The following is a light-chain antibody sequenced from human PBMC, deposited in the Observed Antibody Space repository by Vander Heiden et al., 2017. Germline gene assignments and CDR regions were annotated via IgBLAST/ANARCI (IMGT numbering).Light chain of an antibody. Sequence: SSELTQQPSVAVSPGQTARMTCAGDALPKMFVYWYQQKPGQAPVMVIYEDSERPSGISERFSGSSSGTTVSLTISSVQAEDEADYYCQSSDSIATHVLFGGGTKLAVL. J-gene: IGLJ2*01. CDR1: ALPKMF. CDR2: EDS. CDR3: QSSDSIATHVL. V-gene: IGLV3-25*02.